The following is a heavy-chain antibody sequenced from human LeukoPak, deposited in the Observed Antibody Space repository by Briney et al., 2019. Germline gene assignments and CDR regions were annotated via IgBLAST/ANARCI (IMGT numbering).Heavy chain of an antibody. CDR2: ITGGGGRT. Sequence: GGSLRLSCAASGFTVSSNYMNWVRQAPGKGLEWVSVITGGGGRTYYADSVKGRFTISRDNSKNTLLLQIISLRAEDTAVYFCAKSAYTSGWPYWYFDLWGRGTLVTVAS. V-gene: IGHV3-23*01. D-gene: IGHD6-19*01. CDR1: GFTVSSNY. CDR3: AKSAYTSGWPYWYFDL. J-gene: IGHJ2*01.